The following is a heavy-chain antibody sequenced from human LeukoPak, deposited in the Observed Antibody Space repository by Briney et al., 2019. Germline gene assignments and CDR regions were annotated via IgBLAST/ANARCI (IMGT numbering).Heavy chain of an antibody. CDR3: AKDLNYYDSSADY. Sequence: PGGSLRLSSAASGFTFSSYGVHWVRQAPGKGLEWVAVISYDGSNKYYADSVKGRFTISRDNSKNTLYLQMNSLRAEDTAVYYCAKDLNYYDSSADYWGQGTLVTVSS. D-gene: IGHD3-22*01. CDR2: ISYDGSNK. CDR1: GFTFSSYG. J-gene: IGHJ4*02. V-gene: IGHV3-30*18.